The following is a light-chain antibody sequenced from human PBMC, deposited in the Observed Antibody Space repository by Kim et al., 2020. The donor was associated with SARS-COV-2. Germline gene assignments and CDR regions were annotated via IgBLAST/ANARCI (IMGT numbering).Light chain of an antibody. CDR3: NSRDSNSKRV. CDR1: SLRSYY. Sequence: SSELTQDPAVSVALGQTVRITCQGDSLRSYYASWYQQKPGQAPVLVIYGKNNRPSGIPDRFSGSSSGNTASLTITGAQAEDEADYYCNSRDSNSKRVFGSGTKVTVL. CDR2: GKN. J-gene: IGLJ1*01. V-gene: IGLV3-19*01.